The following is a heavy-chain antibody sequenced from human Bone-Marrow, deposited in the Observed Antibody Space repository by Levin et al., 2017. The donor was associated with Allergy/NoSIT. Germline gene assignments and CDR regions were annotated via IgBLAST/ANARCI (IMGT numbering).Heavy chain of an antibody. CDR3: VKEGVNVPNDGFDI. J-gene: IGHJ3*02. Sequence: GGSLRLSCVASGFAFSNFAMSWVRQAPGKGLEWVAAFRGGTFYTRSVQGRFTISRDNSQNTLFLHMNYLRAEDTAIYYCVKEGVNVPNDGFDIWGQGTRVTVSS. V-gene: IGHV3-23*01. CDR2: FRGGT. CDR1: GFAFSNFA. D-gene: IGHD3-10*01.